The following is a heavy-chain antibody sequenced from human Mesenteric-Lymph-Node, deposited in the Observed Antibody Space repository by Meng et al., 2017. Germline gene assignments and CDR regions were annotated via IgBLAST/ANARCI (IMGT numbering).Heavy chain of an antibody. V-gene: IGHV3-30*04. J-gene: IGHJ4*02. CDR1: GFTFSSYA. Sequence: GESLKISCAASGFTFSSYAMHWVRQAPGKGLEWVAVISYDGSNKYYADSVKGRFTISRDNSKDTLYLHMHSLKPEGTSVYYCARDLSSGWLGDYWGQGTRVTVSS. CDR2: ISYDGSNK. D-gene: IGHD6-19*01. CDR3: ARDLSSGWLGDY.